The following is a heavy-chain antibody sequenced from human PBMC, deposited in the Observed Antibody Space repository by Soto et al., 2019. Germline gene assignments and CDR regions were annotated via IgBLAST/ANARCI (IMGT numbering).Heavy chain of an antibody. D-gene: IGHD6-13*01. Sequence: GGSLRLSCAASGFTFSSYAMSWVRQAPGKGLEWVSAISGSGGSTYYADSVKGRFTISRDNSKNTLYLQMNSLRAEDTAVYYCATLVTQQLVPWYFDYWGQGTLVTVSS. CDR3: ATLVTQQLVPWYFDY. CDR1: GFTFSSYA. J-gene: IGHJ4*02. V-gene: IGHV3-23*01. CDR2: ISGSGGST.